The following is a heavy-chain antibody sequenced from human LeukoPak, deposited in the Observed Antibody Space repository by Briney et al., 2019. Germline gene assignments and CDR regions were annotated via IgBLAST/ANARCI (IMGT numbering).Heavy chain of an antibody. Sequence: ASEKVSCKASGYTFTSYYMHWVRQAPGQGLEWMGIINPSGGSTSYAQKFQGRVTMTRDTSTSTVYMELSSLRSEGTAVYYCATELYCSGGSCYPGRYWYFDLWGRGTLVTVSS. J-gene: IGHJ2*01. D-gene: IGHD2-15*01. CDR1: GYTFTSYY. CDR2: INPSGGST. V-gene: IGHV1-46*01. CDR3: ATELYCSGGSCYPGRYWYFDL.